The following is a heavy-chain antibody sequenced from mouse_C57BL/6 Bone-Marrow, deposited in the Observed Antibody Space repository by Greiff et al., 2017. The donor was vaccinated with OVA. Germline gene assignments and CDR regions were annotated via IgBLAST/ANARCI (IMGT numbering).Heavy chain of an antibody. CDR1: GFNIKDDY. Sequence: DVKLVESGAELVRPGASVKLSCTASGFNIKDDYMHWVKQRPEQGLEWIGWIDPENGDTEYASKFQGKATITADTSSNTAYLQLSSLTSEDTAVYYGTPRHYYGSRDYAMDYWGQGTSVTVAS. D-gene: IGHD1-1*01. J-gene: IGHJ4*01. CDR2: IDPENGDT. V-gene: IGHV14-4*01. CDR3: TPRHYYGSRDYAMDY.